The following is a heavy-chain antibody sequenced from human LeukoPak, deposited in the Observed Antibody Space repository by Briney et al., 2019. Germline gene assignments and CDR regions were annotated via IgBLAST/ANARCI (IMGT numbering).Heavy chain of an antibody. V-gene: IGHV3-48*01. Sequence: GGSLRLSCAASGFTFSSYSMNWVRQAPGKGLEWVSYISSSSTIYYADSVKGRFTISRDNAKNSLYLQMNSLRAEDTAVYYCARDAEYSSSRFLDYWGQGTLVTVSS. CDR2: ISSSSTI. CDR1: GFTFSSYS. CDR3: ARDAEYSSSRFLDY. J-gene: IGHJ4*02. D-gene: IGHD6-6*01.